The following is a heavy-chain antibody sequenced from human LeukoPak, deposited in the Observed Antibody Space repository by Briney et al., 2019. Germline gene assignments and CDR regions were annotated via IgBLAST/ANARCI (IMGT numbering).Heavy chain of an antibody. Sequence: KTSETLSLTCVVYGGSFSDYYWSWIRQPPGKGLQWIGEINHGGSTNYNPSLKSRVTISVDTSKNQFSLKLSSVTAADTAVYYCARAGVGYSSSFDYWGQGTLVTVSS. V-gene: IGHV4-34*01. CDR3: ARAGVGYSSSFDY. CDR2: INHGGST. D-gene: IGHD6-13*01. CDR1: GGSFSDYY. J-gene: IGHJ4*02.